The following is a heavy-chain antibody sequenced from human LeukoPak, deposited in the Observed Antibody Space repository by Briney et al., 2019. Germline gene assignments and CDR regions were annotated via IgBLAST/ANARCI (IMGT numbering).Heavy chain of an antibody. Sequence: GGSLRLSCAASASGVAFTSDRMNWVRQAQGKGLEWISYIHSSGDYIFYADSVKGRFTVSRDNTRNSLYLQMNSLRAEDTAIYYCEREYNSRATFDYWGQGTLVTVSS. J-gene: IGHJ4*02. V-gene: IGHV3-21*05. D-gene: IGHD1-20*01. CDR1: ASGVAFTSDR. CDR3: EREYNSRATFDY. CDR2: IHSSGDYI.